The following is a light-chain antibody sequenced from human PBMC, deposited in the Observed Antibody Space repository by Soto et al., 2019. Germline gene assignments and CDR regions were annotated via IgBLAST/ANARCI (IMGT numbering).Light chain of an antibody. Sequence: QLVLTQSPSASASLGASVKLTCNLSSGHSNYAIAWHQQQPEKGPRYLMKVNSGGSNINGDGIPDRFSGSSSGAERYLFISSLQSEDEADYYCQTWGTGSAIVVFGGGTQLTVL. CDR1: SGHSNYA. V-gene: IGLV4-69*01. CDR3: QTWGTGSAIVV. J-gene: IGLJ7*01. CDR2: VNSGGSN.